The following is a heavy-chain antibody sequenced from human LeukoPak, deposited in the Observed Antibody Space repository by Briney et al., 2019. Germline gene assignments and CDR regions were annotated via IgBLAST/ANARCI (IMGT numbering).Heavy chain of an antibody. V-gene: IGHV4-34*01. CDR1: GGSFSGYY. CDR2: INHSGST. D-gene: IGHD3-22*01. CDR3: ARGYYESSLAFDI. J-gene: IGHJ3*02. Sequence: SETLSLTCAVYGGSFSGYYWSWIRQPPGKGLEWIGEINHSGSTNYNPSLKSRVTISVDTSKNQFSLKLSSVTAADTAVYYCARGYYESSLAFDIWGQGTMVTVSS.